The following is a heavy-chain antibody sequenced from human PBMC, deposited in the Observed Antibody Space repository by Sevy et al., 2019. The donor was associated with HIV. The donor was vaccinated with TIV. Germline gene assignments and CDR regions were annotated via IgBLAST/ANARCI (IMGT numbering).Heavy chain of an antibody. D-gene: IGHD3-3*01. CDR1: GFTVSSNY. CDR3: ARGSGLYYFDF. J-gene: IGHJ4*02. V-gene: IGHV3-53*01. CDR2: NYSSGST. Sequence: GGSLRLSCAASGFTVSSNYMTWVRQAPGKGLEWVSVNYSSGSTSYADSVKGRFTISRDNSKNTLYLQMNSLRAEDTAVYYCARGSGLYYFDFWGQGTLVTVSS.